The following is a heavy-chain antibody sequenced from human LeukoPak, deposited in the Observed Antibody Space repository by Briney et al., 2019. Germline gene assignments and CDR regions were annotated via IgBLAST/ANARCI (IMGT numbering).Heavy chain of an antibody. CDR2: IYYSGGT. D-gene: IGHD2-2*01. CDR3: ARAGVGVVPAASMDV. CDR1: GGSISSGGYY. Sequence: PSQTLSLTCTVSGGSISSGGYYWSWIRQHPGKGLEWIGYIYYSGGTYYNPSLKSRVTISVDTSKNQFSLKLSSVTAADTAVYYCARAGVGVVPAASMDVWGQGTTVTVSS. J-gene: IGHJ6*02. V-gene: IGHV4-31*03.